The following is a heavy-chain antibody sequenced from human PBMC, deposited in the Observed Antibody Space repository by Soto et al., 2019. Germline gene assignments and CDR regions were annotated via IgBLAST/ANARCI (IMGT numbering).Heavy chain of an antibody. V-gene: IGHV3-33*06. J-gene: IGHJ5*02. D-gene: IGHD3-3*02. CDR3: AKDGIFEGVPTAPVDH. CDR2: IWFDGSNY. CDR1: GYEFDSYG. Sequence: QVQLVESGGGVVPVGGSLTLSCVAAGYEFDSYGMHWVRQSPGKGLEWVAVIWFDGSNYNHGKSVKGRSTISRDSARRTVFLQIDSLRVDDTAIYYCAKDGIFEGVPTAPVDHWGQGTLVSVSP.